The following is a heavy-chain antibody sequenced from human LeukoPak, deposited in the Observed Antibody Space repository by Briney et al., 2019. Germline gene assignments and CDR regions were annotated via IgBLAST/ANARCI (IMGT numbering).Heavy chain of an antibody. V-gene: IGHV3-33*08. CDR1: GFTFRSYG. J-gene: IGHJ2*01. CDR3: ARGLWSTGFDL. D-gene: IGHD5-18*01. Sequence: GRSLRLSCAASGFTFRSYGMHWVRQAPGKGLEWVAVIWYDGSNKYYADSVKGRFTISRDNSKNTLYLQMNSLRAEDTAVYYCARGLWSTGFDLWGRGTLVTVSS. CDR2: IWYDGSNK.